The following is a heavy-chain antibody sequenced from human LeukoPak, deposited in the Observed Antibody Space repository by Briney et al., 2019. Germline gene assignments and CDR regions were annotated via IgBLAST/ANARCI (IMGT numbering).Heavy chain of an antibody. CDR2: INHSGST. CDR3: ARALPAFDY. Sequence: SETLSLTCAVYGGSFSGYYWSWIRQPPGKGLEWIGEINHSGSTNYNPSLKSRVTMSVDTSKNQFSLKLSSVTAADTAVYYCARALPAFDYWGQGTLVTVSS. D-gene: IGHD2-2*01. CDR1: GGSFSGYY. J-gene: IGHJ4*02. V-gene: IGHV4-34*01.